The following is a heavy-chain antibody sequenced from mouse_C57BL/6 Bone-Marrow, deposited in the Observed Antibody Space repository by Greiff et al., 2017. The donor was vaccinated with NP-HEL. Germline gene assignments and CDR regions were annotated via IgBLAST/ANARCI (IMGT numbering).Heavy chain of an antibody. D-gene: IGHD1-1*01. V-gene: IGHV5-4*01. CDR2: ISDGGSYT. Sequence: VQLKESGGGLVKPGGSLKLSCAASGFTFSSYAMSWVRQTPEKRLEWVATISDGGSYTYYPDNVKGRFTISRDNAKNNLYLQMSHLKSEDTAMYYCARSISTGLWYFDGWGTGTTVTVSS. J-gene: IGHJ1*03. CDR1: GFTFSSYA. CDR3: ARSISTGLWYFDG.